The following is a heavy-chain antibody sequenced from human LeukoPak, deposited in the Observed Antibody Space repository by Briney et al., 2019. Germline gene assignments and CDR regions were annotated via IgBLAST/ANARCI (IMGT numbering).Heavy chain of an antibody. CDR2: ISSSASTI. CDR3: ARLPGYSSSWYDWYFDL. CDR1: GFTFSSYE. J-gene: IGHJ2*01. V-gene: IGHV3-48*03. D-gene: IGHD6-13*01. Sequence: GGSLRLSCAASGFTFSSYEMNWVRQAPGKGLEWVSYISSSASTIYSADSVKGRFTISRDNAKNSLYLQMNSLRAEDTAVYYCARLPGYSSSWYDWYFDLWGRGTLVTVSS.